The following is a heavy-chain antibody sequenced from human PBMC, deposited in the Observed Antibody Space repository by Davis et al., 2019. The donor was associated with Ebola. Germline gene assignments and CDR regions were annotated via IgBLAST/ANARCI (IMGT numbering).Heavy chain of an antibody. J-gene: IGHJ6*02. CDR3: AREGDYYDSSGPTGYYYGMDV. CDR1: GYTFTSYG. D-gene: IGHD3-22*01. V-gene: IGHV1-18*01. CDR2: ISAYNGNT. Sequence: ASVKVSCKASGYTFTSYGISWVRQAPGQGLEWMGWISAYNGNTNYAQKLQGRVTMTTDTSTSTAYMELRSLRSDDPAVYYCAREGDYYDSSGPTGYYYGMDVWGQGTTVTVSS.